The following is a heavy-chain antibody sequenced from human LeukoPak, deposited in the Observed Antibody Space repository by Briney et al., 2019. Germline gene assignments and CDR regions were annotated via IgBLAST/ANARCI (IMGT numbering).Heavy chain of an antibody. CDR3: ARIRDGYNSYFFYGMDV. D-gene: IGHD5-24*01. CDR1: GGTFSSYA. Sequence: ASVTVSCKASGGTFSSYAISWVRRAPGQGLEWMGGIIALFGTANYAQKFQGRLTITADESTSTAYMELSSLRSEDTAVYYCARIRDGYNSYFFYGMDVWGQGTTVTVSS. CDR2: IIALFGTA. V-gene: IGHV1-69*01. J-gene: IGHJ6*02.